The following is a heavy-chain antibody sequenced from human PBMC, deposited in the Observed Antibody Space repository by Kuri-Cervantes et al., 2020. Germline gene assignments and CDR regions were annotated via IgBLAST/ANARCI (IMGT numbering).Heavy chain of an antibody. CDR1: GYSITSGYY. Sequence: SETLSLTCVVSGYSITSGYYWAWIRQPPGKGLEWIGSVYHSGDTYYNTSLKSRVTISVDTSKNQFSLKLSSVTAADTCVYYCARGLGIRDGYNYLRYYFDYWGQGTLVTVSS. J-gene: IGHJ4*02. CDR2: VYHSGDT. V-gene: IGHV4-38-2*01. D-gene: IGHD5-24*01. CDR3: ARGLGIRDGYNYLRYYFDY.